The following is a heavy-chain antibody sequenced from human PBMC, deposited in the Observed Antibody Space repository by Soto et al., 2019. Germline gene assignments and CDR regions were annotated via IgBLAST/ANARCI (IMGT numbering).Heavy chain of an antibody. J-gene: IGHJ5*02. Sequence: SETLSLTCTVSGGSVSSGDYYWSWIRQPPGKGLEWIGYIYYSGNTYYNPSLKSRVSISVDTSKNQFSLKLTSLTAADTAVYYCARVPREVEPTVWFDHWGQGIQVTVSS. CDR2: IYYSGNT. CDR3: ARVPREVEPTVWFDH. CDR1: GGSVSSGDYY. D-gene: IGHD1-26*01. V-gene: IGHV4-30-4*01.